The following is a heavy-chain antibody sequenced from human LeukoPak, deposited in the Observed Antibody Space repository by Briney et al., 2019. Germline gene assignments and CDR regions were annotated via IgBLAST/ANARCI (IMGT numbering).Heavy chain of an antibody. D-gene: IGHD4-23*01. Sequence: GGSLRLSCAASGFTFSSYSMNWVRQAPGKGLEWVSVIYSGGSTYYADSVKGRFTISRDNSKNTLYLQMNSLRVEDTAVYYCARGGTTVVTGYWGQGTLVTVSS. J-gene: IGHJ4*02. CDR3: ARGGTTVVTGY. V-gene: IGHV3-53*01. CDR1: GFTFSSYS. CDR2: IYSGGST.